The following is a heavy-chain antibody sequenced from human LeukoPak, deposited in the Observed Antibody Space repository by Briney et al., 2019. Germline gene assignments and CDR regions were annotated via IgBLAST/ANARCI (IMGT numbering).Heavy chain of an antibody. D-gene: IGHD1-1*01. J-gene: IGHJ4*02. CDR3: ARVPRGGNWNEALDY. Sequence: GEPLKISCKASGCSFTTYWIGWVRQMPGKGLEWMGVLFPGDSETRMSPSFQGQVTLSADNSITTAYLQWSSLRASDTAIYYCARVPRGGNWNEALDYWGQGTLVTVSS. V-gene: IGHV5-51*01. CDR1: GCSFTTYW. CDR2: LFPGDSET.